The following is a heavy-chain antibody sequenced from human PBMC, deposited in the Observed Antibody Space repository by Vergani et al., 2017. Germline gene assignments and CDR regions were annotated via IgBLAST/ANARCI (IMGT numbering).Heavy chain of an antibody. V-gene: IGHV4-39*07. J-gene: IGHJ4*02. Sequence: QVQLQESGPGLVKPSQTLSLTCTVSGGSISSSSYYWGWIRQPPGKGLEWIGSIYYSGSTYYNPSLKSRVTISVDTSKNQFSLKLSSVTAADTAVYYCARDLGGIAAAVNSPFDYWGQGTLVTVSS. CDR1: GGSISSSSYY. CDR2: IYYSGST. D-gene: IGHD6-13*01. CDR3: ARDLGGIAAAVNSPFDY.